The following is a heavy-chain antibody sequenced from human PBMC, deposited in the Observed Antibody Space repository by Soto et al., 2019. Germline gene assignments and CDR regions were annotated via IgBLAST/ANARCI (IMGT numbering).Heavy chain of an antibody. D-gene: IGHD3-10*01. CDR1: GYTFTSYG. Sequence: ASVKVSCKASGYTFTSYGISWVRQAPGQGLEWMGWISAYNGNTNYSQKFQGRVTITRDTSASTAYMELSSLRSEDTAVYYCARRITMVRGVTRNYYYYYGMDVRGQGTSVTVSS. CDR2: ISAYNGNT. J-gene: IGHJ6*02. V-gene: IGHV1-18*01. CDR3: ARRITMVRGVTRNYYYYYGMDV.